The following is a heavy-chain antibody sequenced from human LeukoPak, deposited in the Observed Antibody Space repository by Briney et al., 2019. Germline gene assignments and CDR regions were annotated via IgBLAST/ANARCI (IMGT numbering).Heavy chain of an antibody. V-gene: IGHV1-46*01. CDR3: ARGGEALLVVPSEGNYYYYMDV. J-gene: IGHJ6*03. D-gene: IGHD2-2*01. Sequence: ASVKVSCKASGYTFTSYYMHWVRQAPGEGLEWMGIINPSGGSTSYAQKFQGRVTMTRDMSTSTVYMELSSLRSEDTAVYYCARGGEALLVVPSEGNYYYYMDVWGKGTTVTISS. CDR1: GYTFTSYY. CDR2: INPSGGST.